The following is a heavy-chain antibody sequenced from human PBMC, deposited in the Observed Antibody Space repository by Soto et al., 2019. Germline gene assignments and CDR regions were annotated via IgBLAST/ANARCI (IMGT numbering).Heavy chain of an antibody. J-gene: IGHJ4*02. CDR3: AKDLHGIGLEFDQ. CDR1: GFTFSTQA. D-gene: IGHD6-19*01. Sequence: EVQLLESGGGLVQPGGSLRLSCSASGFTFSTQAMAWGRQAPGKGLEWVSALISSGESPAYPDSVKGRFTISRDNYKNTLYLQMNSLRADDTAVYYCAKDLHGIGLEFDQWGQGTVVPVSS. CDR2: LISSGESP. V-gene: IGHV3-23*01.